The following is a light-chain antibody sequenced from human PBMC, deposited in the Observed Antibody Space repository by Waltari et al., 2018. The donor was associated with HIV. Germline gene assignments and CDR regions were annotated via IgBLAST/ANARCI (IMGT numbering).Light chain of an antibody. Sequence: ETMMTQSPATLSVSPGERATLSCRASQSVSSNLAWYQQKPGQAPRLLIYGASTRATAIPARVSGSGSGTDFTLTISSLQSEDIAIYYCRQYNNWPQTFGQGTKVEIK. J-gene: IGKJ1*01. CDR1: QSVSSN. CDR2: GAS. CDR3: RQYNNWPQT. V-gene: IGKV3-15*01.